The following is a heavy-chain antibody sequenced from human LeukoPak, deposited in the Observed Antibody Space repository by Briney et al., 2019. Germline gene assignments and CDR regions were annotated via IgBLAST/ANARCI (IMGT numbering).Heavy chain of an antibody. CDR3: AKDRGGSYRGVLDY. Sequence: PGGSLRLSCAASGFTFSSYSMNWVRQAPGKGLEWVSSISSSSSYIYYADSVKGRFTISRDNSKNTLYLQMNSLRAEDTAVYYCAKDRGGSYRGVLDYWGQGTLVTVSS. CDR2: ISSSSSYI. CDR1: GFTFSSYS. J-gene: IGHJ4*02. V-gene: IGHV3-21*01. D-gene: IGHD1-26*01.